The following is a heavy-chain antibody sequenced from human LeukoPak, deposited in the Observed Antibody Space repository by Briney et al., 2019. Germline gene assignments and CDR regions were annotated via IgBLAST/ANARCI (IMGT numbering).Heavy chain of an antibody. CDR1: GGSISSYY. Sequence: PSETLSLTCTVSGGSISSYYWSWIRQPPGKGLEWIGYIYYSGSTNYNPSLKSRVTISVDTSKNQFSLKLSSVTAAGTAVYYCARLIVPRDAFDIWGQGTMVTVSS. D-gene: IGHD3-16*02. J-gene: IGHJ3*02. CDR2: IYYSGST. V-gene: IGHV4-59*08. CDR3: ARLIVPRDAFDI.